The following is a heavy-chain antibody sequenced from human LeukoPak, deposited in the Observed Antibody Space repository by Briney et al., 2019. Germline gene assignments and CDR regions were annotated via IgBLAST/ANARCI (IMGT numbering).Heavy chain of an antibody. Sequence: PGGSLRLSCAASGFTFSSYGMHWVRQAPGKGLEWVAVIWYDGSNKYYADSVKGRFTISRDNPKNTLYPQTNSLRAEDTAVYYCARDPAIAATKYYFDYWGQGTLVTVSS. CDR3: ARDPAIAATKYYFDY. J-gene: IGHJ4*02. CDR1: GFTFSSYG. CDR2: IWYDGSNK. D-gene: IGHD6-13*01. V-gene: IGHV3-33*01.